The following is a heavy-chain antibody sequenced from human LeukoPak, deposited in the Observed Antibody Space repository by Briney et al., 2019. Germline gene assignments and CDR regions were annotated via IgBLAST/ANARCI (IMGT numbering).Heavy chain of an antibody. CDR3: ARVGDYGGFDY. Sequence: PSQTLSLTCTVSGGSISSGDYYWSWIRQPPGKGLEWIGYIYYSGGTYYNPSLKSRVTISVDTSKNQFSLKLSSVTAADTAVYYCARVGDYGGFDYWGQGTLVTVSS. CDR2: IYYSGGT. D-gene: IGHD4-23*01. J-gene: IGHJ4*02. V-gene: IGHV4-30-4*01. CDR1: GGSISSGDYY.